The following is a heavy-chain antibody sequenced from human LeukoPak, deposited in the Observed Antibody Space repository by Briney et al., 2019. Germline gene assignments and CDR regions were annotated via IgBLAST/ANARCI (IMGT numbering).Heavy chain of an antibody. D-gene: IGHD3-22*01. V-gene: IGHV4-31*03. CDR1: GGSISSGGYY. J-gene: IGHJ5*02. CDR2: IYYSGST. Sequence: SKTLSLTCTVSGGSISSGGYYWSWIRQHPGKGLEWIGYIYYSGSTYYNPSLKSRVTISVDTSKNQFSLKLSSVTAADTAVYYCARDIDYDSSGYFRWFDPWGQGTLVTVSS. CDR3: ARDIDYDSSGYFRWFDP.